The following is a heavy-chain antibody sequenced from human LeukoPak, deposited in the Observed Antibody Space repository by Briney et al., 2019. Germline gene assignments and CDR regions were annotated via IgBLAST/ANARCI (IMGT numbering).Heavy chain of an antibody. J-gene: IGHJ4*02. D-gene: IGHD5-18*01. CDR2: INSDGAIT. CDR3: ARGAGGYSYG. Sequence: GGSLRLSCAASGFTFTSYWMHWVRQAPGKGLVWVLRINSDGAITSYADSVKGRFTISRDNANNTLYLQMNCLRAEDTAVYYCARGAGGYSYGWGQGTLVTVSS. CDR1: GFTFTSYW. V-gene: IGHV3-74*01.